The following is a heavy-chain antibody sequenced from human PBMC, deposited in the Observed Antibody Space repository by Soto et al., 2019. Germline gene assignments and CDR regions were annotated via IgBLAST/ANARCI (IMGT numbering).Heavy chain of an antibody. CDR2: INAGNGNT. J-gene: IGHJ4*02. CDR1: GYTFTSYA. V-gene: IGHV1-3*05. Sequence: QVQLVQSGAEEKKPGASVKVSCKASGYTFTSYAMHWVRQAPGQRLEWMGWINAGNGNTKYSQKFQGRVTITRDTCSSTAYMELSSLRSEDTAVYYCARVGGWYVPDYWGQGTLVTVSS. D-gene: IGHD6-19*01. CDR3: ARVGGWYVPDY.